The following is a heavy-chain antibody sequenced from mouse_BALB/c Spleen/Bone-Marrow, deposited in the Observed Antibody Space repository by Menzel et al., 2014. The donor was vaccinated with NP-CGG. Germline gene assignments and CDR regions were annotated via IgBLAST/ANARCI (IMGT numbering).Heavy chain of an antibody. CDR3: AFYYYGSSLFSY. V-gene: IGHV1-59*01. CDR1: GYTFTSYW. J-gene: IGHJ3*01. D-gene: IGHD1-1*01. CDR2: IDPSDSYT. Sequence: QVQLQQSGAVLVKPGASVKMSCKASGYTFTSYWMHWVKQRPGQGLEWIGVIDPSDSYTSYNQKFKGKATLTVDTSSSTAYLQLSSLTSEDTAVYYCAFYYYGSSLFSYRSQGTLVTVSA.